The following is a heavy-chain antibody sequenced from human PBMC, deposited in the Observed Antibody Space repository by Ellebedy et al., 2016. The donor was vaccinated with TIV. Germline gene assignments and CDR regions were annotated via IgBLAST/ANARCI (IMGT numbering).Heavy chain of an antibody. J-gene: IGHJ4*02. Sequence: ASVKVSCKASGYTFTGYYMHWVRQAPGQGLEWMGWISAYNGNTNYAQKLQGRVTMTTDTSTSTAYMELRSLRSDDTAVYYCAIVDTAMVMGDYWGQGTLVTVSS. CDR2: ISAYNGNT. CDR1: GYTFTGYY. V-gene: IGHV1-18*04. CDR3: AIVDTAMVMGDY. D-gene: IGHD5-18*01.